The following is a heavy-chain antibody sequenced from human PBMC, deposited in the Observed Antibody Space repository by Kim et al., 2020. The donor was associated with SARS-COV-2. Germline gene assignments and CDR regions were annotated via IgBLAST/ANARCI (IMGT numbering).Heavy chain of an antibody. J-gene: IGHJ3*02. CDR2: T. V-gene: IGHV3-53*01. D-gene: IGHD2-2*02. Sequence: TDYADSGKGRFTNSRDNSKNTLYLQMNSLRAEDTAVYYCARGGPIHGAFDIWGQGTMVTVSS. CDR3: ARGGPIHGAFDI.